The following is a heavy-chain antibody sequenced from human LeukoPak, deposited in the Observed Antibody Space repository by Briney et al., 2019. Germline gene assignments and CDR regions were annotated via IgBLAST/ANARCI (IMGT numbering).Heavy chain of an antibody. Sequence: PGGSLRLSCAASGFTFSSYGMHWVRQAPGKGLEWVAFIRYDGSNKYYADSVKGRFTISRDNSKNTLYLQMNSLRAEDTAVYYCARDWLLRYSQGGFDYWGQGTLVTVSS. V-gene: IGHV3-30*02. J-gene: IGHJ4*02. D-gene: IGHD3-9*01. CDR1: GFTFSSYG. CDR2: IRYDGSNK. CDR3: ARDWLLRYSQGGFDY.